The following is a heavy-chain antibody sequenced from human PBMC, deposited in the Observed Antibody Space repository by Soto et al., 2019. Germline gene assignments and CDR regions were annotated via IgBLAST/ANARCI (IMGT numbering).Heavy chain of an antibody. CDR2: IQQDGSEK. CDR3: AKSHLLIVVVPASDY. Sequence: PGGSLRLSCAVSGFTFTSYSMSWVRQAPGEGLEWVANIQQDGSEKYYVDSVKGRFTISRDNAKNSLYLQMNSLRAEDTAVYYCAKSHLLIVVVPASDYWGQGTLVTVSS. J-gene: IGHJ4*02. V-gene: IGHV3-7*03. CDR1: GFTFTSYS. D-gene: IGHD2-2*01.